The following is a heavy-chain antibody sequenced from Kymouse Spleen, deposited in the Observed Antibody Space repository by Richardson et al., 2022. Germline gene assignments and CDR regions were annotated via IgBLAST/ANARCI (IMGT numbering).Heavy chain of an antibody. CDR3: AKDRYSSSQYYFDY. V-gene: IGHV3-30*18. CDR1: GFTFSSYG. CDR2: ISYDGSNK. D-gene: IGHD6-6*01. J-gene: IGHJ4*02. Sequence: QVQLVESGGGVVQPGRSLRLSCAASGFTFSSYGMHWVRQAPGKGLEWVAVISYDGSNKYYADSVKGRFTISRDNSKNTLYLQMNSLRAEDTAVYYCAKDRYSSSQYYFDYWGQGTLVTVSS.